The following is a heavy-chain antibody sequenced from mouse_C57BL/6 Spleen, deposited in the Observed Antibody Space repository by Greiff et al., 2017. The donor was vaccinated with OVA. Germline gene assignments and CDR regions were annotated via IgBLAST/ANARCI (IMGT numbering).Heavy chain of an antibody. CDR2: IYPGDGDT. D-gene: IGHD1-1*01. CDR3: ASLPYYGTLDY. J-gene: IGHJ2*01. V-gene: IGHV1-82*01. CDR1: GYAFSSSW. Sequence: QVQLQQSGPELVKPGASVKISCKASGYAFSSSWMNWVKQRPGKGLEWIGRIYPGDGDTNYNGKFKGKATLTADKSSSTAYMQLSSLTSEDSAVYFCASLPYYGTLDYWGQGTTLTVSS.